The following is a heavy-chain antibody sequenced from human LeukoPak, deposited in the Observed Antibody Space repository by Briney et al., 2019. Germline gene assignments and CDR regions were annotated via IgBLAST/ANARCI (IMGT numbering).Heavy chain of an antibody. CDR2: ISSSASTI. Sequence: GGSLRLSCAASGFTFSSYEMNWVRQAPGKGLEWVSYISSSASTIYYADSVKGRFTISRDNAKNSLYLQMNSLRAEDTAVYYCAREGYSSSSSGNYYYGMDVWGQGTTVTVSS. J-gene: IGHJ6*02. CDR1: GFTFSSYE. V-gene: IGHV3-48*03. D-gene: IGHD6-13*01. CDR3: AREGYSSSSSGNYYYGMDV.